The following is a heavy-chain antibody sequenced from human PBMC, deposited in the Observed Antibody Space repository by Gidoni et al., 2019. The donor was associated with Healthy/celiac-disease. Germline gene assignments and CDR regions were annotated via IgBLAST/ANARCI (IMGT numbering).Heavy chain of an antibody. J-gene: IGHJ4*02. CDR3: RLETSNGTPPGYFDY. CDR1: GFTFSSYW. V-gene: IGHV3-7*01. D-gene: IGHD2-15*01. Sequence: EVQLVESGGGLVQPGGSLRLSCAASGFTFSSYWMSWVRQAPGKGLEWVANIKQDGSEKYYVDSVKGRFTISRDNAKNSLYLQMNSLRAEDTAVYYCRLETSNGTPPGYFDYWGQGTLVTVSS. CDR2: IKQDGSEK.